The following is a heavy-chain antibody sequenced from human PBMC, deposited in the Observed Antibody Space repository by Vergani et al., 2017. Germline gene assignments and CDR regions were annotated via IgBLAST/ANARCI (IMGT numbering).Heavy chain of an antibody. CDR2: IYYSGST. Sequence: QLQLQESGPGLVKPAETLSLTCTVSGGSISSSSYYWGWIRQPPGKGLEWIGSIYYSGSTYYNTSLKSRVTISVATSKNQFSLKLSSVTAADPAVYYCAREQRYQYGMDVWGQGTTVTVSS. CDR3: AREQRYQYGMDV. D-gene: IGHD2-2*01. J-gene: IGHJ6*02. V-gene: IGHV4-39*07. CDR1: GGSISSSSYY.